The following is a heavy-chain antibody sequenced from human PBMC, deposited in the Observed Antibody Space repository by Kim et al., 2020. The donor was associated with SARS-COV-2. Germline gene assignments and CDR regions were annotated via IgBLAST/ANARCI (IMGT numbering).Heavy chain of an antibody. Sequence: GGSLRLSCVASGDDFGSHGMHWVRQAPGKGLEWVSIIWYDGKKKDYADSVKGRFTISRDNSKNSLSLEMYNLRVEDTAVYYGARHYHHGWFDSWGQGTPVLVSS. CDR2: IWYDGKKK. V-gene: IGHV3-33*01. CDR3: ARHYHHGWFDS. CDR1: GDDFGSHG. D-gene: IGHD3-10*01. J-gene: IGHJ5*01.